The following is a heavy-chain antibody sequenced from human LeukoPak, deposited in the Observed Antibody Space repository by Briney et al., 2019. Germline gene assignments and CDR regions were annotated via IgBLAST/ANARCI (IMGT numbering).Heavy chain of an antibody. CDR1: GGSFSGYY. J-gene: IGHJ6*02. Sequence: SETLSLTCAVYGGSFSGYYWSWIRQPPGKGLEWIGEINHSGSTNYNPSLKSRVTISVDTSKNQFSLKLSSVTAADTAVYYCARVFYYYYGMDVWGQGTTVTISS. CDR2: INHSGST. CDR3: ARVFYYYYGMDV. V-gene: IGHV4-34*01.